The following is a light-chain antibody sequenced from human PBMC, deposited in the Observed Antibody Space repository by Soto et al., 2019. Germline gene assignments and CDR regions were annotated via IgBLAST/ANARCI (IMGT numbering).Light chain of an antibody. V-gene: IGKV3D-15*01. J-gene: IGKJ1*01. CDR1: QSVSSN. CDR2: GAS. CDR3: LQHNSYPPT. Sequence: EIVLTQSPATLSVSPGERATLSCRASQSVSSNLAWYQQKPGQAPRLLIYGASNRATGIPDRFSGSGSGTEFTLTIRSLQTEDFATYYCLQHNSYPPTVGQGTKGDIK.